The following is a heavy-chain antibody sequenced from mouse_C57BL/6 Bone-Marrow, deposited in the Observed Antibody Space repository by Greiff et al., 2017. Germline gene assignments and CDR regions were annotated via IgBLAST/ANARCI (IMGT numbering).Heavy chain of an antibody. J-gene: IGHJ1*03. CDR3: ATYGSSWYFDV. D-gene: IGHD1-1*01. V-gene: IGHV1-26*01. CDR2: INPNNGGT. CDR1: GYTFTDYY. Sequence: VQLKQSGPELVKPGASVKISCKASGYTFTDYYMNWVKQSHGKSLEWIGDINPNNGGTSYNQKFKGKATLTVDKSSSTAYMELRSLTSEDSAVYYCATYGSSWYFDVWGTGTTVTVSS.